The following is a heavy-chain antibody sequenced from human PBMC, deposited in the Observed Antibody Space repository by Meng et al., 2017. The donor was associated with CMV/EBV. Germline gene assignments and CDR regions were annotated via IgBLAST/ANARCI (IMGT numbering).Heavy chain of an antibody. CDR2: IQVIGHT. CDR3: AGSRPGGGACDY. V-gene: IGHV4-4*07. CDR1: GASIKNYN. Sequence: VRIQEWGPGLVKPSETLSLSCSVSGASIKNYNWNWVRPPAGQGLEWIGLIQVIGHTVYNPSLKSRVTVSLDASKSQFSLTLNSVTAADTATYYCAGSRPGGGACDYWGQGILVTVSS. D-gene: IGHD3-16*01. J-gene: IGHJ4*02.